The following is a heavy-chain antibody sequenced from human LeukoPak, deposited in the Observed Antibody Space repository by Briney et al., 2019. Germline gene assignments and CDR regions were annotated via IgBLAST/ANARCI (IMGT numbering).Heavy chain of an antibody. CDR1: GGSISSGGYY. CDR3: ARVLYGSGSSNNWFDP. J-gene: IGHJ5*02. D-gene: IGHD3-10*01. CDR2: IYYSGST. V-gene: IGHV4-31*03. Sequence: SETLSLTCTVSGGSISSGGYYWSWIRQHPGKGLEWIGYIYYSGSTYYNPSLKSRVTISVDTSKNQFSLKLSSVTAADTAVYYCARVLYGSGSSNNWFDPWGQGTLVTVSS.